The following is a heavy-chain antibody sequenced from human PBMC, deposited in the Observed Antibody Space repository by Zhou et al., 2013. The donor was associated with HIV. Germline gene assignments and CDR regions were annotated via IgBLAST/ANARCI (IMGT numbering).Heavy chain of an antibody. Sequence: QVQLMQSGAEVRKPGSSVKVSCKAPGGTFSSYAISWVRQAPGQGLEWMGRIIPILGIANYAQKFQGRVTITADKSTSTAYMELSSLRSEDTAVYYCASENSFMDYWGQGTLVTVSS. CDR1: GGTFSSYA. J-gene: IGHJ4*02. CDR2: IIPILGIA. V-gene: IGHV1-69*04. D-gene: IGHD1-7*01. CDR3: ASENSFMDY.